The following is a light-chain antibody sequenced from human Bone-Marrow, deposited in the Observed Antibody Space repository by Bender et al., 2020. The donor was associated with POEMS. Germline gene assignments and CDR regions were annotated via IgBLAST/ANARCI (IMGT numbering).Light chain of an antibody. Sequence: QSALTQPASVSGSPGQSITISCTGTSDDVGGYNFVSWFQQHPAKAPKLMIYDVSHRPSGVSTRFSASKSGNTASLTISWLQAEDEADYYCTSYTRNSWGGSFVFGTGTKVTVL. V-gene: IGLV2-14*03. CDR3: TSYTRNSWGGSFV. CDR1: SDDVGGYNF. J-gene: IGLJ1*01. CDR2: DVS.